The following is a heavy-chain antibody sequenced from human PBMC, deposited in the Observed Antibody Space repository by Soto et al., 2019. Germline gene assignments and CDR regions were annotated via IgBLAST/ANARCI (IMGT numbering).Heavy chain of an antibody. Sequence: PSETLSLTCTVSGGSVSSFYWSWVRQPPGKGLEWIVYIHSSGSTYYNPSLSSRVTLSVDSSKNQFSLILTSVTAADTAVYYCARHAGPGEYDWGQGTLVTVSS. CDR2: IHSSGST. V-gene: IGHV4-59*08. CDR1: GGSVSSFY. CDR3: ARHAGPGEYD. J-gene: IGHJ4*02. D-gene: IGHD4-17*01.